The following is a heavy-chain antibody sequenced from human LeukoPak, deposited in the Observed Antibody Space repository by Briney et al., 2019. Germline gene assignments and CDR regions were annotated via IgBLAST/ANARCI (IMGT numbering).Heavy chain of an antibody. CDR3: AKATSSSWHYYYGMDV. V-gene: IGHV3-9*01. J-gene: IGHJ6*02. CDR1: GFTFDDYA. Sequence: GGSLRLSCAASGFTFDDYAMHWVRQAPGKGLEWVSGISWNSGSIGYADSVKGRFTISRDNAKNSLYLQMNSLRAEDTALYYCAKATSSSWHYYYGMDVWGQGTTVTVSS. D-gene: IGHD6-13*01. CDR2: ISWNSGSI.